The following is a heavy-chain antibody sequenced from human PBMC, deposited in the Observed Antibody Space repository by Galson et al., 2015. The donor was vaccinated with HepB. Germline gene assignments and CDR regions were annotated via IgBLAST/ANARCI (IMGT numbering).Heavy chain of an antibody. CDR1: GFTFSSYG. CDR3: AKDRGSWYTVYYYGMDV. V-gene: IGHV3-30*18. J-gene: IGHJ6*02. D-gene: IGHD6-13*01. CDR2: ISYDGSNK. Sequence: SLRLSCAASGFTFSSYGMHWVRQAPGKGLEWVAVISYDGSNKYYADSVKGRFTISRDNSKNTLYLQMNSLRAEDTALYYCAKDRGSWYTVYYYGMDVWGQGTTVTVSS.